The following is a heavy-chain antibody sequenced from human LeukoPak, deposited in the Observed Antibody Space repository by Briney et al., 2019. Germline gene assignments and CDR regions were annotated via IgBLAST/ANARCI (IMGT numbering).Heavy chain of an antibody. CDR1: GGSISSYY. J-gene: IGHJ5*02. D-gene: IGHD2-21*02. CDR2: IYTSGST. V-gene: IGHV4-4*07. CDR3: ARDNQVTPYNWFDP. Sequence: PSETLSLTCAVSGGSISSYYWSWIRQPAGKGLEWIGCIYTSGSTNYNPSLKSRVTMSVDTSKNQFSLKLSSVTAADTAVYYCARDNQVTPYNWFDPWGQGTLVTVSS.